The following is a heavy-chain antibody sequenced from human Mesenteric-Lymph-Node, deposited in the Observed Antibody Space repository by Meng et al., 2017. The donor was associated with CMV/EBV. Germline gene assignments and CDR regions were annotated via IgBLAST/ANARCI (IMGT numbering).Heavy chain of an antibody. CDR1: GFTFSSYS. J-gene: IGHJ4*02. V-gene: IGHV3-66*02. CDR3: ARVLDTAMDHYFDY. Sequence: GESLKISCAASGFTFSSYSMNWVRQAPGKGLEWVSLIYSGGSTYYADSVKGRFTISRDNSKNTLYLQMNSLRTKDTAVYYCARVLDTAMDHYFDYWGQGTLVTVSS. CDR2: IYSGGST. D-gene: IGHD5-18*01.